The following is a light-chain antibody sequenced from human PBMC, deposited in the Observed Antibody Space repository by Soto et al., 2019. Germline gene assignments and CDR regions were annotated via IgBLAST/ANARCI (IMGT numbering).Light chain of an antibody. V-gene: IGLV2-14*01. J-gene: IGLJ3*02. CDR2: EVS. CDR3: CSFTGSGTWV. CDR1: SSDVGAYNY. Sequence: QSALTQPASVSGSPGQSITISCTGTSSDVGAYNYVSWCQQHSGKAPKLIIYEVSRRPSGISDRFSGSKSGNTASLTISGLQAEDEGDYYCCSFTGSGTWVFSGGTKLTVL.